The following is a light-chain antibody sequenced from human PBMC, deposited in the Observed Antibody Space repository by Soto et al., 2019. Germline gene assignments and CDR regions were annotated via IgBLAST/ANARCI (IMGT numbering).Light chain of an antibody. Sequence: DIVLTQTPLSSPVTLGQPASISCRSSQSLVYSDGNTYLSSLQQRPVQPSRLLIYQISNRFSGVPDRFSGRGAGTDFTLKISRVEAEDVGVYSCVQFSHFPRTFGQGTKVEIK. CDR1: QSLVYSDGNTY. CDR3: VQFSHFPRT. J-gene: IGKJ1*01. CDR2: QIS. V-gene: IGKV2-24*01.